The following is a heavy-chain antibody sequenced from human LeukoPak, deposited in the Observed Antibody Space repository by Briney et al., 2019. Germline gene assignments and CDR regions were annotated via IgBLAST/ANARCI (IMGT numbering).Heavy chain of an antibody. J-gene: IGHJ4*02. Sequence: GGSLRLSCAASGFTFSGSAMHWVRQASGKGLEWVGRIRSKANSYATAYAASVKGRFTIPRDDSKNTAYLQMNSLKTEDTAVYYCTRHDYYDSSGPDYWGQGTLVTVSS. CDR2: IRSKANSYAT. D-gene: IGHD3-22*01. CDR3: TRHDYYDSSGPDY. V-gene: IGHV3-73*01. CDR1: GFTFSGSA.